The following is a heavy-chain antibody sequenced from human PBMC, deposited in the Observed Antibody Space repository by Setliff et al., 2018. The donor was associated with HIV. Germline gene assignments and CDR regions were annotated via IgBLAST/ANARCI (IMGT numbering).Heavy chain of an antibody. V-gene: IGHV4-59*04. D-gene: IGHD6-19*01. CDR1: GDSSGINY. CDR3: TADRASVWYGH. Sequence: SETLSLTCTVSGDSSGINYWAWIRQPPGKGLEWIGSVYYAGTTYYNPSLEGRVSMSFDSYKNKFSLRLRSMAAADAATYYCTADRASVWYGHWGQGTLVTVSS. J-gene: IGHJ5*02. CDR2: VYYAGTT.